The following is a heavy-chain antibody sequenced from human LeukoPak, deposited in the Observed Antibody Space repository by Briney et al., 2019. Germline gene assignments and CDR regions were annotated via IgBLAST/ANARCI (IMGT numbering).Heavy chain of an antibody. V-gene: IGHV1-69*13. CDR3: ATSGGDYYYYSLDV. CDR2: IIPVLGTT. D-gene: IGHD3-10*01. J-gene: IGHJ6*03. Sequence: SVKVSCKASGGTFSRYAISWVRQAPGQGLEWMGGIIPVLGTTNYAQTFQNKVTITADESTSTTYMELSSLTSEDTAVYYCATSGGDYYYYSLDVWGKGTPVTVSS. CDR1: GGTFSRYA.